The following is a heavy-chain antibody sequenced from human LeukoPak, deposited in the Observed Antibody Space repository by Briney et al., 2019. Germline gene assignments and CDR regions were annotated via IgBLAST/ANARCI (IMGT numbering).Heavy chain of an antibody. CDR3: ARGDQLPLFDY. J-gene: IGHJ4*02. V-gene: IGHV4-30-4*01. D-gene: IGHD2-2*01. CDR1: GGSIGSGDYY. CDR2: IYYSGST. Sequence: SQTLSLTCTVSGGSIGSGDYYWSWIRQPPGKGLEWIGYIYYSGSTNYNPPLKSQVTISVDTSKNQFSLKLSSVTAADTAVYYCARGDQLPLFDYWGQETLVTVSS.